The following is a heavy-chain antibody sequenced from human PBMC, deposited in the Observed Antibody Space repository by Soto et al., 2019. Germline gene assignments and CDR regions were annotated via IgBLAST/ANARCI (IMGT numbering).Heavy chain of an antibody. CDR2: IRGTNGNT. CDR3: AKCTVETIVTSGSCNWLDP. V-gene: IGHV3-23*01. Sequence: EVQLLESGGGLVQPGGSLRLSCAASGFTFSSSAMSWVRQAPGKGLEWVSAIRGTNGNTHHAESVRGRLTISRDNTKNTLYMQMNFLGAEDTAVYLCAKCTVETIVTSGSCNWLDPSGQGPLVSVSS. D-gene: IGHD5-12*01. J-gene: IGHJ5*02. CDR1: GFTFSSSA.